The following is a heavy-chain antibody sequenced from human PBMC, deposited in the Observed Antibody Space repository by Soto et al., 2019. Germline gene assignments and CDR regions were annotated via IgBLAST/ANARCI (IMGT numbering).Heavy chain of an antibody. CDR2: ISYDESNQ. Sequence: QVQLVESGEGVVQPGRSLRLSCAASGFTFSRSAMHWVRQAPGKGLEWVSVISYDESNQQYADSVKGRFTISRDNSKNTLYLQMNSLRVEDTAMYYCAKGLELITNEGFDLWGQGTMVTVSS. CDR1: GFTFSRSA. V-gene: IGHV3-30*18. D-gene: IGHD1-7*01. J-gene: IGHJ3*01. CDR3: AKGLELITNEGFDL.